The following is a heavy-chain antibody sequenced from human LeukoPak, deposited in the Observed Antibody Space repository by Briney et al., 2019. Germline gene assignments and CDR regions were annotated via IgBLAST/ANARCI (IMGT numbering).Heavy chain of an antibody. V-gene: IGHV4-31*03. CDR3: ASAYTYSSEVYYYGLDV. CDR2: VYYSGST. J-gene: IGHJ6*02. D-gene: IGHD3-16*01. CDR1: GGSISSDNYY. Sequence: SQTLFLTCTVSGGSISSDNYYWTWIRQHPGKGLEWIGYVYYSGSTYYNPSLKSRIRISVDTSKKQFSLKLSSMTAADTAVYYCASAYTYSSEVYYYGLDVWPRDPGHRLL.